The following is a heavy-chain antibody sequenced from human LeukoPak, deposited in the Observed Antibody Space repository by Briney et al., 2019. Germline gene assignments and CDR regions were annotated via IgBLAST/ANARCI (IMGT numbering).Heavy chain of an antibody. CDR3: AREGRYSYELGV. CDR1: GGSISSGSYY. V-gene: IGHV4-61*02. CDR2: IYTSGST. Sequence: SETLSLTCTVSGGSISSGSYYWSWIRQPAGKGLEWIGRIYTSGSTNYNPSLKSRVTISVDTSKNQFSLKLSSVTAADTAVYYCAREGRYSYELGVWGKGTTVTVSS. D-gene: IGHD5-18*01. J-gene: IGHJ6*04.